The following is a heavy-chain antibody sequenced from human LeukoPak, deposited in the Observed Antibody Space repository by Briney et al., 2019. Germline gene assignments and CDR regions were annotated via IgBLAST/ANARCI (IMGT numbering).Heavy chain of an antibody. CDR2: ISWDGGST. CDR3: AKSASLGYDNSGPLDY. Sequence: GGSLRLSCEASGFTFDDYAMHWVRQAPGKGLEWVSLISWDGGSTYYADSVKGRFTISRDNSKNSLYLQMNSLRAEDTALYYCAKSASLGYDNSGPLDYWGQGTLVTVSS. D-gene: IGHD3-22*01. CDR1: GFTFDDYA. V-gene: IGHV3-43D*04. J-gene: IGHJ4*02.